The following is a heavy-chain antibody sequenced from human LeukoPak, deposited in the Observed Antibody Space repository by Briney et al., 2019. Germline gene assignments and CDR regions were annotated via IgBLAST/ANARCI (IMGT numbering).Heavy chain of an antibody. CDR1: GFTFSSYG. CDR2: ISYDGGNK. D-gene: IGHD2-15*01. V-gene: IGHV3-30*18. CDR3: AKNDLRYCSGGSCYKHYYGMDV. Sequence: PGRSLRLSCAASGFTFSSYGMHWVRQAPGKGLEWVAVISYDGGNKYYADSVKGRFTISRDNSKNTLYLQMNSLRAEDTAVYYCAKNDLRYCSGGSCYKHYYGMDVWGQGTTVTVSS. J-gene: IGHJ6*02.